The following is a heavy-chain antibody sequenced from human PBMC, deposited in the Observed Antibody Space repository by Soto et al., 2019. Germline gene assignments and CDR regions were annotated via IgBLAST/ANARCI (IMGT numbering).Heavy chain of an antibody. CDR3: AREIGSPPYITMIVGGSYYYYGLDV. Sequence: GASVKVSCKDSGGTFSSYAIRWVRQAPGQGLEWMGGIIPIFGTANYAQKFQGRVTITADESTSTAYMELSSLRSEDTAVYYCAREIGSPPYITMIVGGSYYYYGLDVWGQGTTVTVPS. CDR1: GGTFSSYA. V-gene: IGHV1-69*13. J-gene: IGHJ6*02. CDR2: IIPIFGTA. D-gene: IGHD3-22*01.